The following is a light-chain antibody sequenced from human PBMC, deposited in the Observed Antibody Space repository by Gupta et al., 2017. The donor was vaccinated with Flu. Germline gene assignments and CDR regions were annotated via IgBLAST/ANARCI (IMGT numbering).Light chain of an antibody. V-gene: IGKV1-16*01. CDR3: QQYKSHPPT. CDR2: ATS. CDR1: QDINIF. J-gene: IGKJ3*01. Sequence: EIQATQSPSSLSASVGDRVTITCRASQDINIFLAWFQQKPGKTPKSLIYATSHLESGVPSRFSGSGSGSTFTLTISSLQPEDFATYYCQQYKSHPPTFGPGTKVDV.